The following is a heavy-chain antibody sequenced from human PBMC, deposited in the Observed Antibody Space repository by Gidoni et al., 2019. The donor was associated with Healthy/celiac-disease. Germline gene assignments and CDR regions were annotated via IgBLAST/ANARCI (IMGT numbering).Heavy chain of an antibody. CDR2: ISSSSSTI. D-gene: IGHD2-2*01. V-gene: IGHV3-48*01. Sequence: EVQLVESGGGLVQPGGSLSLSCAASGFTFSSDSMNWVRQAPGKGLEWVSYISSSSSTIYYADSVKGRFTISRDNAKNSLYLQMNSLRAEDTAVYYCARDQAIVVVPAATTFDYWGQGTLVTVSS. CDR3: ARDQAIVVVPAATTFDY. J-gene: IGHJ4*02. CDR1: GFTFSSDS.